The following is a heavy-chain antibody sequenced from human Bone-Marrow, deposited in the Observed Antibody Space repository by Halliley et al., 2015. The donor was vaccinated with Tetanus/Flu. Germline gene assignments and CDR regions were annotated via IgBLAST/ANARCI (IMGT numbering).Heavy chain of an antibody. V-gene: IGHV1-2*04. Sequence: QVQLVQSGAEVKKPGASVKVSCKASGHIFTGNYIHWVRQAPGQGLEWMAWINPDSDDTNYAQKFQGSVTVTMDTSTSTAYMELTRLRLDDMAVYYCARGPYDGNAFEFFQNWGQGTLVTVSS. J-gene: IGHJ1*01. CDR2: INPDSDDT. D-gene: IGHD3-16*01. CDR1: GHIFTGNY. CDR3: ARGPYDGNAFEFFQN.